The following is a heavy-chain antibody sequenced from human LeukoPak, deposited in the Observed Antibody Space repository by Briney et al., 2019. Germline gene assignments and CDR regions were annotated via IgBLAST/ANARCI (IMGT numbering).Heavy chain of an antibody. V-gene: IGHV6-1*01. CDR3: AREGGYNPVNYYYYGMDV. J-gene: IGHJ6*02. D-gene: IGHD5-24*01. CDR1: GDSVSSNSAA. Sequence: SQTLSLTCAISGDSVSSNSAAWNWIRQSPSRGLEWLGRTYYRSKWYNDYAVSVKSRITINPDTSKNQFSLQLNSVTPEDTAVYYCAREGGYNPVNYYYYGMDVWGQGTTVTVSS. CDR2: TYYRSKWYN.